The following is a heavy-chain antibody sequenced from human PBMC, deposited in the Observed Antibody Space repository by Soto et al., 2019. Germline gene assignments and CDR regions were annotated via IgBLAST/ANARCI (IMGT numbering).Heavy chain of an antibody. CDR2: IWYDGSNK. CDR3: ARDKHYDIKARYGMDV. V-gene: IGHV3-33*01. D-gene: IGHD3-9*01. CDR1: GFTFSSYG. Sequence: GGSLRLSCAASGFTFSSYGMHWVRQAPGKGLEWVAVIWYDGSNKYYADSVKGRFTISRDNSKNTLYLQMNSLRAEDTAVYYCARDKHYDIKARYGMDVWGQGTTVTVSS. J-gene: IGHJ6*02.